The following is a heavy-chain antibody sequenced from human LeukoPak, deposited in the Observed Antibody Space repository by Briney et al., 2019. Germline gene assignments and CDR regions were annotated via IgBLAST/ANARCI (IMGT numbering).Heavy chain of an antibody. Sequence: ASVKVSCKASGYTFTGYYMHWVRQAPGQGLEWMGWINPNSGGTNYAQKFQGGVTMTRDTSISTAYMELSRLRSDDTAVYYCARLIAAAAGGFDPWGQGTLVTVSS. CDR1: GYTFTGYY. J-gene: IGHJ5*02. CDR3: ARLIAAAAGGFDP. CDR2: INPNSGGT. V-gene: IGHV1-2*02. D-gene: IGHD6-13*01.